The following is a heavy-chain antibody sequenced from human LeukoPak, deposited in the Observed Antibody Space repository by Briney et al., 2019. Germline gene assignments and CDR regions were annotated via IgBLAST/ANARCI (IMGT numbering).Heavy chain of an antibody. CDR3: AKGSEYSSSSGYSY. Sequence: GGSLRLSCAASGFAFSSYGMHWVRQAPGKGLEWVAFIRYDGSNKYYADSVKGRFTISRDNSKNTLYLQMNSLRAEDTAVYYCAKGSEYSSSSGYSYWGQGTLVTVSS. CDR1: GFAFSSYG. J-gene: IGHJ4*02. V-gene: IGHV3-30*02. D-gene: IGHD6-6*01. CDR2: IRYDGSNK.